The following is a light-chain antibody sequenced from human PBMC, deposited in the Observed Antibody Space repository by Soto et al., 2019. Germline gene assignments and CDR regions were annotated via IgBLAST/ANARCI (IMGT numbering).Light chain of an antibody. J-gene: IGKJ3*01. V-gene: IGKV4-1*01. CDR1: QSVLYSSNNKNY. CDR3: QQYYSTPFT. Sequence: DIVMTQSPDSLAVSLGERATINCKSSQSVLYSSNNKNYLAWYQQKPGQPPKLLIYWASTRESGVPDRFSGSGSGTAFTLTISSLQAEDVAVYYCQQYYSTPFTFGPGIKVDIK. CDR2: WAS.